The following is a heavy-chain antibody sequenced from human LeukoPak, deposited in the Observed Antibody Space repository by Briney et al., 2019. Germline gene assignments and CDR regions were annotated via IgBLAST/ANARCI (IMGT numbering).Heavy chain of an antibody. CDR3: ARDSSEWSMDY. D-gene: IGHD3-22*01. J-gene: IGHJ4*02. V-gene: IGHV1-18*01. Sequence: ASVKVSCKASGYTFTSYDINWVRQATGQGLEWMGWMNPNSGNTNYAQKLQGRVTMTTDTSTSTAYMELRSLRSDDTAVYYCARDSSEWSMDYWGQGTLVTVSS. CDR1: GYTFTSYD. CDR2: MNPNSGNT.